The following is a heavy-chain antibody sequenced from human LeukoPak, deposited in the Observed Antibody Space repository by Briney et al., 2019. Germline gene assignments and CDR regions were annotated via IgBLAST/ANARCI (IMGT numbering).Heavy chain of an antibody. CDR1: GGSISSSTSF. CDR3: ARGTGYDYYYFYMDV. J-gene: IGHJ6*03. D-gene: IGHD5-12*01. Sequence: SETLSLTCTVSGGSISSSTSFWGWIRQSPGEGLEWIGSIYHSGTAYYRPSLRSRITISVDTSNSQFSLKLSSVTAADTAVYYCARGTGYDYYYFYMDVWGTGTTVTVSS. CDR2: IYHSGTA. V-gene: IGHV4-39*07.